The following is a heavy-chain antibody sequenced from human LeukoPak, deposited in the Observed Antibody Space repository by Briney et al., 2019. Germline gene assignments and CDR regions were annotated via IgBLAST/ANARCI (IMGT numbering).Heavy chain of an antibody. CDR1: GYSFTSYW. CDR2: IDPSDSYT. D-gene: IGHD1-20*01. J-gene: IGHJ4*02. CDR3: ARSTSLGITGNQDFDY. V-gene: IGHV5-10-1*01. Sequence: GESLKICCKGSGYSFTSYWISWVGQMPGKGLEWMGRIDPSDSYTNYSPSFQGHVTISADKSISTAYLQWTSLKASDTAMYYCARSTSLGITGNQDFDYWGQGTLVTVSS.